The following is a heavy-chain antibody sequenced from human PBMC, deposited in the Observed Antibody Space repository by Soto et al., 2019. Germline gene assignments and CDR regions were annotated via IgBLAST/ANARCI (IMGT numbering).Heavy chain of an antibody. CDR1: GGTISDYY. J-gene: IGHJ4*02. V-gene: IGHV4-59*08. CDR2: IYNTGTT. CDR3: ARHRRTTVAKFYFDY. Sequence: SETLSLTCAVSGGTISDYYWSWIRQAPGKGLEWIAYIYNTGTTNCNPSLKSRVTISEDSSKNQISLKLSSVTAADTAVYYCARHRRTTVAKFYFDYWGQGALVTVSS. D-gene: IGHD4-4*01.